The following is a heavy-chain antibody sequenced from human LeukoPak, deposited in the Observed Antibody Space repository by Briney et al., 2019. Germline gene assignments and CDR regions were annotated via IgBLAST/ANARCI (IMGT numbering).Heavy chain of an antibody. CDR2: LSFDGSNK. CDR3: ARGEEEGLDV. Sequence: GGSLRLSCAASGFSFSNYAMHWVRQAPGKGLEWVAVLSFDGSNKNYADSVKGRFTISRDNSKNTLYLQMNSLRAEDTAVYYCARGEEEGLDVWGKGTTVTVSS. J-gene: IGHJ6*04. V-gene: IGHV3-30*04. D-gene: IGHD1-26*01. CDR1: GFSFSNYA.